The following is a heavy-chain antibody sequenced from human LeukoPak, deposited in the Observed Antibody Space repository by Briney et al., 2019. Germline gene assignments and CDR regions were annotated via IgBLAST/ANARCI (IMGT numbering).Heavy chain of an antibody. J-gene: IGHJ4*02. Sequence: GGSLRLSCAASGFTFSTYSMKWVRQAPGKGLEWVSSISSSGKYIYYADSVKGRFTISRDNAKNSLYLQMNSMRAEDTAVYYCARDSSSEFDYWGQGTLVTVSS. CDR2: ISSSGKYI. CDR3: ARDSSSEFDY. CDR1: GFTFSTYS. V-gene: IGHV3-21*01. D-gene: IGHD6-6*01.